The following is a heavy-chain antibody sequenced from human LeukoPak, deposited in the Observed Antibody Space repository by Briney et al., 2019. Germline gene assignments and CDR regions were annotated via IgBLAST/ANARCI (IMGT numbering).Heavy chain of an antibody. CDR1: EFIFSGYW. CDR2: IKQDGSEK. V-gene: IGHV3-7*01. CDR3: ARDGFVGAADY. Sequence: GGSLRLSCAASEFIFSGYWMNWVGQAPGKGREWVANIKQDGSEKQYVDSVRGRFTISRDNAKNSLYLQMNSLRVEDTAVYYCARDGFVGAADYWGQGTLVTVSS. D-gene: IGHD6-13*01. J-gene: IGHJ4*02.